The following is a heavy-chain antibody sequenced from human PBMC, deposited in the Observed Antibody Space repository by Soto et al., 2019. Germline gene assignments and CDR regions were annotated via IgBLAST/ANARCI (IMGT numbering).Heavy chain of an antibody. CDR1: GDSMTSYY. V-gene: IGHV4-59*01. D-gene: IGHD3-22*01. J-gene: IGHJ4*02. CDR2: IYSSGNT. CDR3: ARGGGWLPDL. Sequence: QVQLQESGPGLVKSSETLSLTCTVSGDSMTSYYWTWIRQSPGKGLEWIGYIYSSGNTNYNPSLKSRVTISVDTSNNQFSLKLTSMTAADSAVYYCARGGGWLPDLWGQGTLVTVST.